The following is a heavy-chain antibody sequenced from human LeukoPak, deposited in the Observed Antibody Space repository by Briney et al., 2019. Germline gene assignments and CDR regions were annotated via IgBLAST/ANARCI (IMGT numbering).Heavy chain of an antibody. Sequence: SETLSLTCTVSGGSISSYYWSWIRQPPGKGLEWIGYIYTSGSTNYNPSLKSRVTISVDTSKYQFSLKLSSVTAADTAVYYCARVVVAAINWFDPWGQGTLVTVSS. CDR1: GGSISSYY. J-gene: IGHJ5*02. V-gene: IGHV4-4*09. CDR3: ARVVVAAINWFDP. D-gene: IGHD2-15*01. CDR2: IYTSGST.